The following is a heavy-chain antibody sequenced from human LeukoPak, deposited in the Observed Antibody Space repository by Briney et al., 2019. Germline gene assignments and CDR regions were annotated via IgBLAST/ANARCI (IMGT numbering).Heavy chain of an antibody. V-gene: IGHV3-21*01. D-gene: IGHD2-15*01. CDR3: ASGGGSCDY. CDR1: GFTFSSYS. J-gene: IGHJ4*02. CDR2: ISSSSSYI. Sequence: GGSLRLSCAASGFTFSSYSMNWVRQAPGKGLEWVSSISSSSSYIYYADSVKGRFTISRDNAKNSLYLQMNSLGAEDTAVYYCASGGGSCDYWGQGTLVTVSS.